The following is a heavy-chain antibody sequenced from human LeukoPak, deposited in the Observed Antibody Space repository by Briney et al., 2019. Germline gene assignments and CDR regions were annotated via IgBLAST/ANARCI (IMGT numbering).Heavy chain of an antibody. J-gene: IGHJ6*03. CDR1: GGTFSSYA. CDR3: ARGLLDYYYYMDV. V-gene: IGHV1-69*05. CDR2: IIPIFGTA. Sequence: ASVKVSCKASGGTFSSYAISWVRQAPGQGLEWMGGIIPIFGTANYAQKFQGRVTITTDESTSTACMELSSLRSEDTAVYYCARGLLDYYYYMDVWGKGTTVTVSS. D-gene: IGHD2-15*01.